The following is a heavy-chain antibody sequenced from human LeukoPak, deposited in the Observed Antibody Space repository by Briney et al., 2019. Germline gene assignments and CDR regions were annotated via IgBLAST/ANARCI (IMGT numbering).Heavy chain of an antibody. J-gene: IGHJ4*02. CDR3: ARAPQVYYGSGSYYPI. CDR2: IIPIFGTA. CDR1: GGTFSSYA. Sequence: SVKLSCKASGGTFSSYAISWVRQAPGQGLEWMGGIIPIFGTANYAQKFQGRVTITADESTSTAYMELSSLRSEDTAVYYCARAPQVYYGSGSYYPIWGQGTLVTVSS. D-gene: IGHD3-10*01. V-gene: IGHV1-69*13.